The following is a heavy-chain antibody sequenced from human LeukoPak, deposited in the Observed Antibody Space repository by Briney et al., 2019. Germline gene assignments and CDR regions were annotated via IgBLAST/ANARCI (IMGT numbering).Heavy chain of an antibody. J-gene: IGHJ6*02. CDR1: GDSVSSNSAA. D-gene: IGHD6-13*01. CDR2: TYYRSKWYN. V-gene: IGHV6-1*01. Sequence: SQTLSLTCAISGDSVSSNSAAWNWIRQSPSRGLEWLGRTYYRSKWYNDYAVSVKSRIAINPDTSKNQFSLQLNSVTPEDTAVYYCARVVGSSWTNPGYYYYGMDVWGQGTTATVSS. CDR3: ARVVGSSWTNPGYYYYGMDV.